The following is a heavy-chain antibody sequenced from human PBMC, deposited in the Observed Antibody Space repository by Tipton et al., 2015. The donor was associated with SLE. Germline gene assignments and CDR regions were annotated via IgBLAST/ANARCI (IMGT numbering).Heavy chain of an antibody. V-gene: IGHV4-34*01. J-gene: IGHJ4*02. CDR2: IYYSGST. CDR1: GGSFSGYY. D-gene: IGHD3-22*01. CDR3: AREGSGDSSGYYYDY. Sequence: GLVKPSVTLSLTCAVYGGSFSGYYWSWIRQPPGKGLEWIGSIYYSGSTYYNPYLKSRVTISVDTSKNQFSLKLSSVTAADTAVYYCAREGSGDSSGYYYDYWGQGTLVTVSS.